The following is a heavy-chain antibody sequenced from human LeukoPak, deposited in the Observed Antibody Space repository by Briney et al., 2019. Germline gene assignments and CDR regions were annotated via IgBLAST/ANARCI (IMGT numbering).Heavy chain of an antibody. CDR2: IYYSGST. V-gene: IGHV4-39*07. Sequence: SETLSLTCTVSGGSISSSSYYWGWIRQPPGMGLEWIGSIYYSGSTYYNPSLKSRVTISVDTSKNQFSLKLSSVTAADTAEYYCARVSSSWYQDWYFDLWGRGTLVTVSS. CDR3: ARVSSSWYQDWYFDL. CDR1: GGSISSSSYY. D-gene: IGHD6-13*01. J-gene: IGHJ2*01.